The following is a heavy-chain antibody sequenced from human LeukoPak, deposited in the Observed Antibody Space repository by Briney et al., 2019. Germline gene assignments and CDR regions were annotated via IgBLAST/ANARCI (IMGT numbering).Heavy chain of an antibody. CDR3: ARDMVGEITMVRGVITPTYYFDY. J-gene: IGHJ4*02. CDR1: GGSISSSSYY. CDR2: IYYSGST. V-gene: IGHV4-39*02. D-gene: IGHD3-10*01. Sequence: SETLSLTCTVSGGSISSSSYYWGWIRQPPGKGLEWIGSIYYSGSTYYNPSLKSRVTISVDTSKNQFSLKLSSVTAADTAVYYCARDMVGEITMVRGVITPTYYFDYWGQGTLVTVSS.